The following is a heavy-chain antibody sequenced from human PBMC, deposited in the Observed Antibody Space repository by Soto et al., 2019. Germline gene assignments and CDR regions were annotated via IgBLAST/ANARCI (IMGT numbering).Heavy chain of an antibody. J-gene: IGHJ6*01. D-gene: IGHD2-15*01. Sequence: SETLSITCAFSVYSISIGYYWGWIRQPPGKGLEWIGTIYHSGSTYYNPSLKSRVTISVDTSKNQFSLKLNSVTAADTAVYYCARALYCSGGSCYPLRGMDVWGLGTTVTVSS. CDR1: VYSISIGYY. CDR3: ARALYCSGGSCYPLRGMDV. V-gene: IGHV4-38-2*01. CDR2: IYHSGST.